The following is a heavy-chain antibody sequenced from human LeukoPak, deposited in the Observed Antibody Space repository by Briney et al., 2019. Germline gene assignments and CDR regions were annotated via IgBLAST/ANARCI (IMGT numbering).Heavy chain of an antibody. D-gene: IGHD3-10*01. V-gene: IGHV4-59*08. CDR3: ARHFSYGPASYPLDS. J-gene: IGHJ5*01. CDR2: IRSTGAT. CDR1: GDSIIVYY. Sequence: PSETLSLTCTVCGDSIIVYYWSWVRQSPMKRLEWIAYIRSTGATNYSPSLRSRVTISMDTSKNQFSLKLTSVTAADTAVYFCARHFSYGPASYPLDSWGQGTLVTVSS.